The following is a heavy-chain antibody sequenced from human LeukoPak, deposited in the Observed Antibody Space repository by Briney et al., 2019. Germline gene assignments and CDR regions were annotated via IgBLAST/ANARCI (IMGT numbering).Heavy chain of an antibody. J-gene: IGHJ4*02. CDR1: GFTFSSYA. CDR2: ISGSGGST. D-gene: IGHD3-22*01. V-gene: IGHV3-23*01. CDR3: ALPPDSSGYYYVY. Sequence: PGGSLRLSCAASGFTFSSYAMSWVRQAPGKGLEWVSAISGSGGSTYYADSVKGRFTISRDNSKNTLYLQMNSLRAEDTAVYYCALPPDSSGYYYVYWGQGTLVTVSS.